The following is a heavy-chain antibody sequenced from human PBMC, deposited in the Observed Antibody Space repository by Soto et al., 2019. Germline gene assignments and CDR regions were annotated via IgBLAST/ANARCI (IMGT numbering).Heavy chain of an antibody. CDR1: GGSITRNNHY. D-gene: IGHD6-19*01. V-gene: IGHV4-39*01. J-gene: IGHJ4*02. CDR2: ILHSGNT. CDR3: ARLGSSGWYQGSYFDY. Sequence: QLQLQESGPGLVKPSETLSLTCTVSGGSITRNNHYWGWIRQSPGKGLEWIGNILHSGNTNYKPPLKGRVTMSVETSKNQYSLKMNSATAADTAVYYCARLGSSGWYQGSYFDYWGQGTLVTVSS.